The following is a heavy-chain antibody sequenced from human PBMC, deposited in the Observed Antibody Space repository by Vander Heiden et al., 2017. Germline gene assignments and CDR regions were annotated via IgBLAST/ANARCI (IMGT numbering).Heavy chain of an antibody. CDR2: IRSKAYGGTT. V-gene: IGHV3-49*05. CDR3: TRDTGYGSGSSDY. J-gene: IGHJ4*02. CDR1: GFTVGDSA. Sequence: EVQLVESGGGLVKQGRPLRLSCTASGFTVGDSAMSWFRQAPGKGLEWVGFIRSKAYGGTTEYAASVKGRFTISRDDSKSIAYLQMNSLKTEDTAVYYCTRDTGYGSGSSDYWGQGTLVTVSS. D-gene: IGHD3-10*01.